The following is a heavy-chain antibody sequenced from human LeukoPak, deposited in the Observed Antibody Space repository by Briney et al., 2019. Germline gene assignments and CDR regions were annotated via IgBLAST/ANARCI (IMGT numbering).Heavy chain of an antibody. CDR1: GFTFDDYG. V-gene: IGHV3-20*04. D-gene: IGHD1-1*01. CDR3: ARDRGERPFDY. Sequence: PGGSLRLSCAASGFTFDDYGMSWVRQAPGKGLEWVSGTNWNGRSTGYADSVKGRFTISRDNAKNTLYLQMNSLRAEDTAVYYCARDRGERPFDYWGQGTLVTVSS. CDR2: TNWNGRST. J-gene: IGHJ4*02.